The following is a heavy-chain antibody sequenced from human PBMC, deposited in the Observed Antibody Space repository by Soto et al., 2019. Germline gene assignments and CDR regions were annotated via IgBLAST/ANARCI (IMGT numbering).Heavy chain of an antibody. CDR3: AREDAYSSSPFDY. CDR2: IIPILGIA. V-gene: IGHV1-69*04. Sequence: ASVKVSCKASGGTFSSYTISWVRQAPGQGLEWMGRIIPILGIANYAQKFQGRVTITADKSTSTAYMELSSLRSEDTAVYYCAREDAYSSSPFDYWGQGTLVTVSS. D-gene: IGHD6-6*01. CDR1: GGTFSSYT. J-gene: IGHJ4*02.